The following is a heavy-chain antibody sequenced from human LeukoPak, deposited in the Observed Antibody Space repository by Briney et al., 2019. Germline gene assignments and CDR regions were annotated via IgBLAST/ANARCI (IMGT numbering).Heavy chain of an antibody. J-gene: IGHJ6*03. CDR3: AKNVTTFYYMDV. V-gene: IGHV3-23*01. D-gene: IGHD1-14*01. CDR1: GFTFSSYA. Sequence: GSLRLSCAASGFTFSSYAMSWVRQAPGKGLEWFSAISASGDSTSYADSVKGRFNISRDNSKNTLYLQMHSLRAVDTALYYCAKNVTTFYYMDVWGKGTTVTVSS. CDR2: ISASGDST.